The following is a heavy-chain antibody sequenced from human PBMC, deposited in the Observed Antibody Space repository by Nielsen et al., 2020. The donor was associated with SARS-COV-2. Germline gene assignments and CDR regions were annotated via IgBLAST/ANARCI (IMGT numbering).Heavy chain of an antibody. Sequence: GESLKISCAASGFTFSCYAMHWVRQAPGKGLEWVAIISHDGGDTYYADSVKGRFTISRDNSKNTLFLQMNSLRAADTAVYYCASPNHQWLLDAIAYWGQGTLVTVSS. D-gene: IGHD3-22*01. CDR1: GFTFSCYA. CDR2: ISHDGGDT. CDR3: ASPNHQWLLDAIAY. V-gene: IGHV3-30-3*01. J-gene: IGHJ4*02.